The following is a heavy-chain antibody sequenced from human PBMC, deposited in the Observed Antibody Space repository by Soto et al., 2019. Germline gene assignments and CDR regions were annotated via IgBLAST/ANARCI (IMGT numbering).Heavy chain of an antibody. D-gene: IGHD5-18*01. CDR2: ISYDGGLQ. V-gene: IGHV3-30*03. CDR1: GFTFTSYG. J-gene: IGHJ4*02. CDR3: VSDRGYGHASVPYS. Sequence: QAHLVESGGGVVQPGRSLRLSCAASGFTFTSYGMHWVRQAPGTRPEWVAVISYDGGLQHYADSVKGRFTISRDNSKNMVLLQRNSLRAEDTAVYYCVSDRGYGHASVPYSWGQGTLVSVSS.